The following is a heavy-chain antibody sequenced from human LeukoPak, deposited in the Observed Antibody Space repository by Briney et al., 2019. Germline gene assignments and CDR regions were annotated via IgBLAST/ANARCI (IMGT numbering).Heavy chain of an antibody. CDR1: GFTFSSYE. CDR3: ARDGSMVRGVIKPSAFDI. Sequence: GGPLRLSCAASGFTFSSYEMNWVRQAPGKGLEWVSYISSSGSTIYYADSVKGRFTISRDNAKNSLYLQMNSLRAEDTAVYYCARDGSMVRGVIKPSAFDIWGQGTMVTVSS. V-gene: IGHV3-48*03. CDR2: ISSSGSTI. J-gene: IGHJ3*02. D-gene: IGHD3-10*01.